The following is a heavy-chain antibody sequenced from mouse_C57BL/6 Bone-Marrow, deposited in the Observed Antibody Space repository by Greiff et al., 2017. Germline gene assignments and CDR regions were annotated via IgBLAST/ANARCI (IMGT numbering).Heavy chain of an antibody. V-gene: IGHV1-55*01. CDR1: GYTFTSYW. CDR3: ARDYLGSVTGDY. CDR2: IYPGSGST. J-gene: IGHJ2*01. Sequence: QVQLQQPGAELVKPGASVKMSCKASGYTFTSYWITWVKQRPGQGLEWIGDIYPGSGSTNYNEKFKSKATLTVDTSSSTAYMKLSSLTSEDSAVXDCARDYLGSVTGDYWGQGTTLTVSS. D-gene: IGHD4-1*01.